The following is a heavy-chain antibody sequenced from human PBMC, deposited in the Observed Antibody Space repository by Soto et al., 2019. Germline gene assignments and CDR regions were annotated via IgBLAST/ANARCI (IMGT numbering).Heavy chain of an antibody. V-gene: IGHV3-20*04. D-gene: IGHD3-16*01. CDR1: GFIFGAHA. CDR3: ARHGGTPDLYFDY. J-gene: IGHJ4*02. CDR2: INWIGGST. Sequence: GGSLGLSCAASGFIFGAHAMSWVRQAAGKGLEWVSAINWIGGSTNYADSMKGRFTISRDNAKTSLYLQMSSLRAEDTALYYCARHGGTPDLYFDYWGQGTPVTVSS.